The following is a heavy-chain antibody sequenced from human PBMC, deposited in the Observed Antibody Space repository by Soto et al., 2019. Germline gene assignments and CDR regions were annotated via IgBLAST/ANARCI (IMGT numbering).Heavy chain of an antibody. V-gene: IGHV4-59*08. Sequence: SETLSLTCTVSGGSISSYYWSWIRQPPGKGLEWIGYIYYSGSTNYNPSLKSRVTISVDTSKNQFSLKLSSVTAADTAVYYCARLSYYYDSSGYYPDTYYFDYWGQGTLVTVSS. CDR1: GGSISSYY. D-gene: IGHD3-22*01. J-gene: IGHJ4*02. CDR2: IYYSGST. CDR3: ARLSYYYDSSGYYPDTYYFDY.